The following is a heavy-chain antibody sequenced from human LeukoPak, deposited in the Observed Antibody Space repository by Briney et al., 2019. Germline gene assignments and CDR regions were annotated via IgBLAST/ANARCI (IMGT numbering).Heavy chain of an antibody. CDR3: AKERSYDFWSGYSNYYYYHGMDV. CDR1: GFTFSSYG. CDR2: ISYDGSNK. D-gene: IGHD3-3*01. V-gene: IGHV3-30*18. J-gene: IGHJ6*02. Sequence: PGGSLRLSCAASGFTFSSYGMHWVRQAPGKGLEWVAVISYDGSNKYYADSVKGRFTISRDNSKNTLYLQMNSLRAEDTAVYYCAKERSYDFWSGYSNYYYYHGMDVWGQGTTVTVSS.